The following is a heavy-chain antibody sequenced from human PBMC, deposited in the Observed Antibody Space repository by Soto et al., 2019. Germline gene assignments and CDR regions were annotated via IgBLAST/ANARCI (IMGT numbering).Heavy chain of an antibody. CDR3: EVTTGY. J-gene: IGHJ4*02. CDR1: GYTFTEYD. CDR2: VSPENSNA. D-gene: IGHD4-17*01. V-gene: IGHV1-8*01. Sequence: QVQVVQSRAEVKKPGASVKVSCKTSGYTFTEYDINWVRQAPGQGLEYMGWVSPENSNAGYAPQFRGRVSMTADTSINTVYLELTTLTYEDTAVYYCEVTTGYWGQGTMVTVSS.